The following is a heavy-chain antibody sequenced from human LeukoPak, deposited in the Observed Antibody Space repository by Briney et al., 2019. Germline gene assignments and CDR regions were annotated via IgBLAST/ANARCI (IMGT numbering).Heavy chain of an antibody. CDR3: AKDMSGGDCPDY. V-gene: IGHV3-23*01. CDR1: GFTFSHYG. Sequence: PGGSLRLSCAASGFTFSHYGMTWVRQAPGKGLEWVSAISGSGGSTYYAGSVKGRFTISRDNSKNTLYLQMNSLRAEDTAVYYCAKDMSGGDCPDYWGQGTLVTVSS. CDR2: ISGSGGST. D-gene: IGHD2-21*02. J-gene: IGHJ4*02.